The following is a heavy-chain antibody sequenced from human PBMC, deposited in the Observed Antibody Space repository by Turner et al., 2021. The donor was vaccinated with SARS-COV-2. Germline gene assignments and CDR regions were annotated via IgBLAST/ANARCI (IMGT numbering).Heavy chain of an antibody. CDR3: ARYRRDYDFWSGAYGMGGMDV. D-gene: IGHD3-3*01. J-gene: IGHJ6*02. V-gene: IGHV3-21*01. Sequence: EVQLVESGGGLVKPGGSLRLSCAASGFTFSTYSMNWVRQAPGKGLELVSSISGSSTYIYYADSVKGRFTISRDNAKNSLYLQMNSLRAEDTAVYYCARYRRDYDFWSGAYGMGGMDVWGQGTTVTVSS. CDR2: ISGSSTYI. CDR1: GFTFSTYS.